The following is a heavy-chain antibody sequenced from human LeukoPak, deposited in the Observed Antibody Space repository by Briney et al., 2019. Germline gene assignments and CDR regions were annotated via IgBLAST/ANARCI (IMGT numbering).Heavy chain of an antibody. CDR3: ARSHFAQSNLFDY. CDR1: GFTFSSYG. CDR2: ISYDGSNK. J-gene: IGHJ4*02. Sequence: GGSLRLSCAASGFTFSSYGMHWVRQAPGKGLEWVAVISYDGSNKYYADSVKGRFTISRDNAKNSLYLQMNSLRAEDTAVYYCARSHFAQSNLFDYWGQGTLVTVSS. V-gene: IGHV3-33*05. D-gene: IGHD4-11*01.